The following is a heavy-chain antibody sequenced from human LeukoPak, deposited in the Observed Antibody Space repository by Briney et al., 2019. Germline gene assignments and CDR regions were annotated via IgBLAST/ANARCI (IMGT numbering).Heavy chain of an antibody. J-gene: IGHJ4*02. CDR3: ARGRYNWNY. CDR1: GGSTSSGSYY. CDR2: IYYSGST. D-gene: IGHD1-20*01. V-gene: IGHV4-61*01. Sequence: PSETLSLTCTVSGGSTSSGSYYWSWIRQPPGKGLEWIGYIYYSGSTNYNPSLNSRVTISVDTSKNQFSLKLSSVTAADTAVYYCARGRYNWNYWGQGILVTVSS.